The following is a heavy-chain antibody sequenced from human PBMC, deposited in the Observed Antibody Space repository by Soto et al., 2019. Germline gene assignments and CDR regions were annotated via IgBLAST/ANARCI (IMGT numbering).Heavy chain of an antibody. CDR2: INHSGST. D-gene: IGHD5-12*01. CDR3: ARDRFEWLRWGVAFDI. Sequence: SETLSLTCAVYGGPFSGYYWSWIRQPPGKGLEWIGEINHSGSTNYNPSLKSQVTISVDTSKNQFSLRLSSVTAADTAVYYCARDRFEWLRWGVAFDIWGKGTMVTVSS. V-gene: IGHV4-34*01. J-gene: IGHJ3*02. CDR1: GGPFSGYY.